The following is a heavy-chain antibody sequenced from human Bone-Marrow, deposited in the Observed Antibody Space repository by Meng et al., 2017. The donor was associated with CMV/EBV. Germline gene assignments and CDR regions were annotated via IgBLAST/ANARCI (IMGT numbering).Heavy chain of an antibody. J-gene: IGHJ4*02. Sequence: YTFTSCYMHWVRQAPGQGLEWMGIINPSGGSTSYAQKFQGRVTMTRDTSTSTVYMELSSLRSEDTAVYYCARDFAYSSSSAGGSYFDYWGQGTLVTVSS. D-gene: IGHD6-6*01. CDR2: INPSGGST. CDR3: ARDFAYSSSSAGGSYFDY. V-gene: IGHV1-46*01. CDR1: YTFTSCY.